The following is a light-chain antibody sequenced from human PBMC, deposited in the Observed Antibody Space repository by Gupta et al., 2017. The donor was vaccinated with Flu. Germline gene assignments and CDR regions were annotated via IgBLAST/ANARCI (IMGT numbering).Light chain of an antibody. CDR2: VNS. CDR3: QSYDSSLSGSGV. Sequence: TIACTGGSSNIGAGYDVHWYQQLPGTAPKPLIYVNSNRPSGVPDRFSGSKSGTSASLAITGLQAEDEADYYCQSYDSSLSGSGVFGGGTKLTVL. V-gene: IGLV1-40*01. CDR1: SSNIGAGYD. J-gene: IGLJ2*01.